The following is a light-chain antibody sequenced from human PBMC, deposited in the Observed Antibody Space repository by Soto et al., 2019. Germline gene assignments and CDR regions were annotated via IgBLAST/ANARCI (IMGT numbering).Light chain of an antibody. CDR2: DVT. J-gene: IGLJ1*01. Sequence: QSVRTQPASGSGAPGQSSTISCTGTSGDVGRYNYVSWYQQHPGKTPKLMIYDVTDRSSGVSNRFSGSKSGNTASLTISGLRAEDEADYYCSSYTTTRAYVFGTGTKVTVL. CDR1: SGDVGRYNY. CDR3: SSYTTTRAYV. V-gene: IGLV2-14*03.